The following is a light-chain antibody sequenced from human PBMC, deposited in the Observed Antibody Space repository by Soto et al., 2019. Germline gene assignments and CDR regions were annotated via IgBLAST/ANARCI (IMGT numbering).Light chain of an antibody. Sequence: QSALTQPASVSGSPGQSITISCTGSSSDIGRYDYISWYQRHPGKAPKVIIFDVFSRPSGVSLRFSGSKSGNTASLTISGLQAEDEADYFCSSYTRDRPIFGGGTNLTVL. CDR3: SSYTRDRPI. V-gene: IGLV2-14*03. CDR1: SSDIGRYDY. J-gene: IGLJ2*01. CDR2: DVF.